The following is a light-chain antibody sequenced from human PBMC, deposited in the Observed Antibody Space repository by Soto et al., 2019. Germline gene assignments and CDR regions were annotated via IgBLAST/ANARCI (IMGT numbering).Light chain of an antibody. Sequence: EFLLTQSPVTLSLSPVERATLSFRASQSFRGLLAWYQQKPCQAPRLLIYDAYNRATGITPRFSGSGSGTDLNLTIRSIEPEDSAVYYCQQRHMWPITFGQGTRLEIK. V-gene: IGKV3-11*01. J-gene: IGKJ5*01. CDR3: QQRHMWPIT. CDR1: QSFRGL. CDR2: DAY.